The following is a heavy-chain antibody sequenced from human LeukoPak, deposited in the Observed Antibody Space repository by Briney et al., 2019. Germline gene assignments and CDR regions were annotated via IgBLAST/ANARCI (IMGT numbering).Heavy chain of an antibody. CDR3: ARDRYLGTYDY. CDR1: GFTFSSYE. Sequence: PGGSLRLSCAASGFTFSSYEMNWVRQAPGKGLEWVSYISSSGSTIYYADSVKGRFTISRDNAKNTLYLQMNSLRAEDTAVYYCARDRYLGTYDYWGQGTLVAVSS. V-gene: IGHV3-48*03. CDR2: ISSSGSTI. D-gene: IGHD7-27*01. J-gene: IGHJ4*02.